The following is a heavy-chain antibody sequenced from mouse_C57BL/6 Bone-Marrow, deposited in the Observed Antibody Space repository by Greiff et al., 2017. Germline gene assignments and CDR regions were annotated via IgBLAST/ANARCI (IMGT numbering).Heavy chain of an antibody. J-gene: IGHJ3*01. CDR3: ARSYYYGSSPAWFAY. Sequence: EVKVVESGGGLVQPGGSLKLSCAASGFTFSDYGMAWVRQAPRKGPEWVAFISNLAYSIYYADTVTGRFTISRENAKNTLYLEMSSLRSEDTAMYYCARSYYYGSSPAWFAYWGQGTLVTVSA. D-gene: IGHD1-1*01. V-gene: IGHV5-15*01. CDR2: ISNLAYSI. CDR1: GFTFSDYG.